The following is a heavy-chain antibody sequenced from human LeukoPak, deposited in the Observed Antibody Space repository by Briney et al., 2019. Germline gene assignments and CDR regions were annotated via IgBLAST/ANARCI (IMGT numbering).Heavy chain of an antibody. V-gene: IGHV3-69-1*01. J-gene: IGHJ6*03. Sequence: GGSLRLSCSTSQFNFNTYGLSWVRQAPGKGLEWVSSISGSGTQYADSVQGRFTISRDNAKNSLYLQMNSLRAEDTAVYYCARDAEGIAVPYYYYYMDVWGKGTTVTVSS. CDR3: ARDAEGIAVPYYYYYMDV. D-gene: IGHD6-19*01. CDR1: QFNFNTYG. CDR2: ISGSGT.